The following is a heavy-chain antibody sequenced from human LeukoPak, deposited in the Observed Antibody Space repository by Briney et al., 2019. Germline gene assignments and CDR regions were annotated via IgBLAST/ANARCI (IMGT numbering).Heavy chain of an antibody. Sequence: GRSLRLSCAATGFTFKDYGMHWVRQPPGKGLEWVSSINWNGGGTDYADSVKGRFTISRDNAKNSLYLQMNSLRVEDTAVYYCATGGALGGHFPYWGQGTLVTVSS. V-gene: IGHV3-20*04. CDR3: ATGGALGGHFPY. J-gene: IGHJ4*02. CDR1: GFTFKDYG. D-gene: IGHD1-26*01. CDR2: INWNGGGT.